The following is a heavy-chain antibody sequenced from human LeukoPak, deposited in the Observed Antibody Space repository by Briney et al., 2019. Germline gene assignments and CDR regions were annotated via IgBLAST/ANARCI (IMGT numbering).Heavy chain of an antibody. Sequence: PSETLSLTCTVSGGSISSYYWSWIRQPPGKGLEWIGYIYYSGSTNYNPSLKSRVTISVDTSKNQFSLKLSSVTAADTAVYYCATRSRGYDSGIDYWGQGTLVTVSS. D-gene: IGHD3-10*01. V-gene: IGHV4-59*01. CDR2: IYYSGST. CDR1: GGSISSYY. CDR3: ATRSRGYDSGIDY. J-gene: IGHJ4*02.